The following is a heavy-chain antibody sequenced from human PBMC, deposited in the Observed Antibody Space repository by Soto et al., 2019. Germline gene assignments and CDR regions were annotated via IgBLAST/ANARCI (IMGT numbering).Heavy chain of an antibody. J-gene: IGHJ3*02. CDR3: ARINQYYYDSSGYYYPTSAFDI. D-gene: IGHD3-22*01. CDR1: GGSISSSNW. V-gene: IGHV4-4*02. Sequence: QVQLQESGPGLVKPSGTLSLTCAVSGGSISSSNWWSWVRQPPGKGLEWLGEIYHSGSTNYNPSLKRRVTISVDTSKNQFSLKLSSVTAADTAVYYCARINQYYYDSSGYYYPTSAFDIWGQGTMVTVSS. CDR2: IYHSGST.